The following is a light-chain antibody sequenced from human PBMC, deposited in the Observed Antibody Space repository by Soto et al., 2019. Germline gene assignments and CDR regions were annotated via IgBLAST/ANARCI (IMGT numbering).Light chain of an antibody. Sequence: QSVLTQPPSVSGAPGQKVTISCTGSSSNIGAGYDVNWYQQFPGTAPKLLIYGDSNRPSGVPDHFSGSKSCTSASLAITGLTAEDAAEYHRQSYDNSRTESGVFGGGTKLTVL. V-gene: IGLV1-40*01. CDR2: GDS. J-gene: IGLJ3*02. CDR1: SSNIGAGYD. CDR3: QSYDNSRTESGV.